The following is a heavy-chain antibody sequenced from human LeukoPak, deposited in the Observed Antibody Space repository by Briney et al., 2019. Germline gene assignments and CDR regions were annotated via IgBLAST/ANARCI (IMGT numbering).Heavy chain of an antibody. CDR3: AGSSSGHDGSGYRPFDY. CDR1: GFRFSNYF. D-gene: IGHD3-22*01. Sequence: PGGPLRLSFEASGFRFSNYFRPGSPQAPGKGREGWVNIKKNGSEQNYVDSVRGRFTISRDNAKNSLYLQMNSLRAEDTAVYYCAGSSSGHDGSGYRPFDYWGQGTLVTVSS. V-gene: IGHV3-7*01. J-gene: IGHJ4*02. CDR2: IKKNGSEQ.